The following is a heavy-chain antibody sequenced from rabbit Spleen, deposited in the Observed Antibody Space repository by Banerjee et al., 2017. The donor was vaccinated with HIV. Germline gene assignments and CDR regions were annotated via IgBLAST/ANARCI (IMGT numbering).Heavy chain of an antibody. J-gene: IGHJ6*01. CDR2: IYAGSSGIT. D-gene: IGHD8-1*01. V-gene: IGHV1S40*01. CDR1: GFDLSSYYY. Sequence: QSLEESGGDLVKPGASLTLTCTASGFDLSSYYYMCWVRQAPGKGLEWIACIYAGSSGITYYASWAKGRFTISKASSTTVTLQMTSLTAADTATYFCARSGSSYADGMDLWGPGTLVTVS. CDR3: ARSGSSYADGMDL.